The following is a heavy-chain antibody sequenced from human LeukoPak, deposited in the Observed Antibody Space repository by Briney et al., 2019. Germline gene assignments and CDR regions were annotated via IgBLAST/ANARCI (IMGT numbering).Heavy chain of an antibody. Sequence: ASVKVSCKASGYAFTSYDINWVRQVTGQGLEWMGWINTNTGNPTYAQGFTGRFVFSLDTSVSTAYLQISSLKAEDTAVYYCAREKFGDSSGYYYDHYYYGMDVWGQGTTVTVSS. V-gene: IGHV7-4-1*02. D-gene: IGHD3-22*01. CDR3: AREKFGDSSGYYYDHYYYGMDV. CDR1: GYAFTSYD. J-gene: IGHJ6*02. CDR2: INTNTGNP.